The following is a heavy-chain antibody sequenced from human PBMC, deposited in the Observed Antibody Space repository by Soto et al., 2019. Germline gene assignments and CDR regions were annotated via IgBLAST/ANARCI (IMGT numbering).Heavy chain of an antibody. D-gene: IGHD3-10*01. V-gene: IGHV1-18*01. J-gene: IGHJ5*02. CDR2: ISAYNGNT. Sequence: QVQLVQSGAEVKKPGDSVKVSCKASGYTFTSYGISWVRQAPGQGLEWMGRISAYNGNTNYAEKHQGRVTLTTDTSTSTAYVVLGGVRSDDTAVYCCSMDGGLRYYGSGSLSWFDPWGQGTLVTVSS. CDR1: GYTFTSYG. CDR3: SMDGGLRYYGSGSLSWFDP.